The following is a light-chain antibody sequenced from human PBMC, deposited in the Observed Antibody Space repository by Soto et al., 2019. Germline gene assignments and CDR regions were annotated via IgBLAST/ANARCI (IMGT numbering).Light chain of an antibody. CDR2: DNN. CDR3: SSHTLSRALQV. V-gene: IGLV1-51*01. Sequence: QSLLTQPPSVSAAPGQKVTISCSGSSSNIGNNYVSWYQQLPGTAPKLLIYDNNKRPSGIPDRFSGSKSGTSATLGITGLQTGDEADYYCSSHTLSRALQVFGTGTKVTVL. CDR1: SSNIGNNY. J-gene: IGLJ1*01.